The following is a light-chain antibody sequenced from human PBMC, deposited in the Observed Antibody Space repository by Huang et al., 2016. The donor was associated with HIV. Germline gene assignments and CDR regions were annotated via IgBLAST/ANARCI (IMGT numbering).Light chain of an antibody. V-gene: IGKV3-15*01. J-gene: IGKJ1*01. Sequence: EIVMTQSPAILSVSPGDRATLSCRASQSIRSNLAWYHQKPGRAPRRLIYGASTRANGIPPRCSGSGSGTDFTLTVNSLQSEEFALYYCQQYNDGPRTFGQGTKVEIK. CDR3: QQYNDGPRT. CDR2: GAS. CDR1: QSIRSN.